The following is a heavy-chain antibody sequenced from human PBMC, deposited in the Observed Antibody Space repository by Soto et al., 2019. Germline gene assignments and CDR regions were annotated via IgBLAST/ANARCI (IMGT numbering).Heavy chain of an antibody. J-gene: IGHJ6*02. CDR2: INPNSGGT. CDR1: GYTFTGYY. D-gene: IGHD2-15*01. Sequence: ASVKVSCKASGYTFTGYYMHWVRQAPGQGLEWMGWINPNSGGTNYAQKFQGWVTMTRDTSISTAYMELSRLRSDDTAVYYCGRDYGPELGYCSGGSCSPYYYYGMDVWGQGTLVTVSS. CDR3: GRDYGPELGYCSGGSCSPYYYYGMDV. V-gene: IGHV1-2*04.